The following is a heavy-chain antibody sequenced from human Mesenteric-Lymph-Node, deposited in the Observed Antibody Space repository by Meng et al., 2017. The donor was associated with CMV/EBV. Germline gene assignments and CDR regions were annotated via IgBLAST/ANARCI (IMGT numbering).Heavy chain of an antibody. CDR2: ISASGGIT. V-gene: IGHV3-23*01. Sequence: GESLKISCEASGFTLSSYWMHWVRQVPGEGLEWVSAISASGGITYYADSVKGRFTISRDNSKNTLYLQIASLRAEDTAVYYCAKDVAVHAISPFDYWGQGTLVTVSS. D-gene: IGHD2-21*01. CDR1: GFTLSSYW. CDR3: AKDVAVHAISPFDY. J-gene: IGHJ4*02.